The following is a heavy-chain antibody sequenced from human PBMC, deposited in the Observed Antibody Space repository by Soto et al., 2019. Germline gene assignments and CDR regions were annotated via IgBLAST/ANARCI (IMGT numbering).Heavy chain of an antibody. D-gene: IGHD2-15*01. J-gene: IGHJ2*01. CDR2: IIPIFGTT. CDR1: GGTFSSYA. Sequence: QVQLVQSGAEVKKPGSSVKVSCKASGGTFSSYAISWVRQAPGQGLEWMGGIIPIFGTTNYAQKFQGRVTINADESTSTAYMELNSLRSEDTAVYYCARVVTVVKSFHYWYFDLWGRGTLVTVSS. CDR3: ARVVTVVKSFHYWYFDL. V-gene: IGHV1-69*12.